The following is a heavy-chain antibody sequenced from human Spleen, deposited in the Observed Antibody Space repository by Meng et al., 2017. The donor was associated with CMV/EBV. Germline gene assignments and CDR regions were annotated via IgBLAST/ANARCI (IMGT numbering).Heavy chain of an antibody. V-gene: IGHV4-39*07. CDR1: GGATNNMNYD. Sequence: GGATNNMNYDWGWIRQPPGRGLEWIGSIYYSGGTYYNPSLKSRVTISRDTSKNQFSLTVNSVTAADTAIYYCTRGVRGEWELLPLDYWGQGTLVTVSS. CDR2: IYYSGGT. J-gene: IGHJ4*02. D-gene: IGHD1-26*01. CDR3: TRGVRGEWELLPLDY.